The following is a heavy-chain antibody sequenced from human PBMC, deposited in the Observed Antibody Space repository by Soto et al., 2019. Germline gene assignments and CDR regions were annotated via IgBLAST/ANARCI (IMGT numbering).Heavy chain of an antibody. V-gene: IGHV1-18*01. D-gene: IGHD3-10*01. CDR1: VYSFTSYG. CDR2: ISAYNGNT. CDR3: ARDNGFGESDV. J-gene: IGHJ6*02. Sequence: ASVKVSCKASVYSFTSYGVSWVRQAPGQGLEWMGWISAYNGNTDYAQKLQGRVTMTTDTSTSTAYMELRSLRSDDTAVYYCARDNGFGESDVWGQGTTVTVSS.